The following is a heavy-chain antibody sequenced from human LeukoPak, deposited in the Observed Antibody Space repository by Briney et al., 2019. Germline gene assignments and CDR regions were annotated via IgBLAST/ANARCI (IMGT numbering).Heavy chain of an antibody. CDR3: ARDYCSGGSCYSIDDY. J-gene: IGHJ4*02. Sequence: ASMKVSCKASGYTFTGYYMHWVRQAPGQGLEWMGRINPNSGGTNYAQKFQGRVTMTRDTSISTAYMELSRLRSDDTAVYYCARDYCSGGSCYSIDDYWGQGTLVTVSS. CDR2: INPNSGGT. CDR1: GYTFTGYY. V-gene: IGHV1-2*06. D-gene: IGHD2-15*01.